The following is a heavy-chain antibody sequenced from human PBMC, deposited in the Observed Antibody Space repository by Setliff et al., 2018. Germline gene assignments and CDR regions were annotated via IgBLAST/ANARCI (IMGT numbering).Heavy chain of an antibody. CDR1: GGSISSGYI. CDR3: ARDLGHGGDSDY. J-gene: IGHJ4*02. Sequence: PSETLSLTCTVSGGSISSGYIWGWIRQPPGKGLEWVGNIGHTGSINYNPSLKSRLTISRDTSKNQVSLKLNSVTATDTAVYYCARDLGHGGDSDYWGQGILVTVSS. D-gene: IGHD2-21*02. V-gene: IGHV4-38-2*02. CDR2: IGHTGSI.